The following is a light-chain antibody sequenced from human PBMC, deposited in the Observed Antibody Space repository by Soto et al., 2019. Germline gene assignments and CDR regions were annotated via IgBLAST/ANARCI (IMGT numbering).Light chain of an antibody. J-gene: IGKJ4*01. V-gene: IGKV3-20*01. CDR2: GAS. CDR1: QSVDSSY. CDR3: QQYGSSPPLT. Sequence: EIVMTQSPATLSVSPGDGATLSCRASQSVDSSYLAWYQQKPGQAPRLLIYGASSRATGIPDRFSGSGSGTDFTLTISRLEPEDFAVYYCQQYGSSPPLTFGGGTKVDIK.